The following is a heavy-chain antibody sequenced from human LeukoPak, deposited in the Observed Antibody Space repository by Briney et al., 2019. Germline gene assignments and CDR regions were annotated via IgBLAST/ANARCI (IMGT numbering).Heavy chain of an antibody. CDR3: ARGVSGSYYYYYMDV. CDR1: GGTFSSYA. Sequence: WASVKVSCKASGGTFSSYAIRWVRQAPGQGLEWMGGIIPIFGTANYAQKFQGRVTITADESTSTAYMELSSLRSEDTAVYYCARGVSGSYYYYYMDVWGKGTTVTVSS. J-gene: IGHJ6*03. D-gene: IGHD1-26*01. V-gene: IGHV1-69*13. CDR2: IIPIFGTA.